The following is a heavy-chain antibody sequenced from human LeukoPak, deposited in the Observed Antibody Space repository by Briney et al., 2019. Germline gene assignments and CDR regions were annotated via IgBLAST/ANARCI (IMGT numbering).Heavy chain of an antibody. V-gene: IGHV1-2*06. J-gene: IGHJ5*02. D-gene: IGHD2-2*01. Sequence: APVKVSCKASGYTFTGYYMHWVRQAPGQGLEWMGRINPNSGGTNYAQKFQGRVTMTRDTSISTAYMELSRLRSDDTAVYYCARDPPYGPAAAADPWGQGTLVTVSS. CDR3: ARDPPYGPAAAADP. CDR1: GYTFTGYY. CDR2: INPNSGGT.